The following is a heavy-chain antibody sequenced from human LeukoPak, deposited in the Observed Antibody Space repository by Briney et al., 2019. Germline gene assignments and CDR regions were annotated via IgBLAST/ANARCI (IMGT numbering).Heavy chain of an antibody. CDR2: ISASGASI. Sequence: PGGSLRLSCAASGFTFSAYYMSWIRQAPGKGLEWVSYISASGASIYYIDSVKGRFTISRDNAKNSLYLQMNSLRAEDTAVYYCARDPVGPYPGYWGQGTLVTVSS. CDR3: ARDPVGPYPGY. D-gene: IGHD1-26*01. CDR1: GFTFSAYY. J-gene: IGHJ4*02. V-gene: IGHV3-11*04.